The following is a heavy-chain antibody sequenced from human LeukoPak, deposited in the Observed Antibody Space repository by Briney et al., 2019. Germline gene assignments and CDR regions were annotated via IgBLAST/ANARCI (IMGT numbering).Heavy chain of an antibody. V-gene: IGHV3-30*18. CDR3: AKGRDGNYFDY. CDR2: ISYVGSYK. CDR1: GFTFSSYG. Sequence: GGSLRLSCAASGFTFSSYGMHWVRQAPGKGLGWVAVISYVGSYKYYAGYVQGRFTLYRDNPKNTLYLKMNSLRAEDTAVYYCAKGRDGNYFDYWGQGARVTVSS. D-gene: IGHD4-17*01. J-gene: IGHJ4*02.